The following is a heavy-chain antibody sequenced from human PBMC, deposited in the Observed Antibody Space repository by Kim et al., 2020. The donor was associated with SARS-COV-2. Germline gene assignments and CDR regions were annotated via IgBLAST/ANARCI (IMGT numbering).Heavy chain of an antibody. D-gene: IGHD4-17*01. CDR1: GGSISSGSYY. CDR2: LYTSEST. Sequence: SETLSLTCTVSGGSISSGSYYWSWIRQPAGKGLEWIGRLYTSESTIYNPSLKSRVTISVDTSKNQFSLRLSSVTAADTAVYYCARGHYGDYYFDYWGQGTLVTVSS. CDR3: ARGHYGDYYFDY. V-gene: IGHV4-61*02. J-gene: IGHJ4*02.